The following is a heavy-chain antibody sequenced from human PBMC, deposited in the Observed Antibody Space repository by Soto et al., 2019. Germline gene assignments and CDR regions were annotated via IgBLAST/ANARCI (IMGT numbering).Heavy chain of an antibody. CDR3: ARGLIAEAGTWSDY. J-gene: IGHJ4*02. V-gene: IGHV1-2*04. Sequence: ASVKVSCKASGYTFTGYYMHWVRQAPGQGLEWMGWINPNSGGTNYAQKFQGWVTMTRDTSISTAYMELSRLRSDDTAVYYCARGLIAEAGTWSDYWGQGTLVTVSS. D-gene: IGHD6-13*01. CDR1: GYTFTGYY. CDR2: INPNSGGT.